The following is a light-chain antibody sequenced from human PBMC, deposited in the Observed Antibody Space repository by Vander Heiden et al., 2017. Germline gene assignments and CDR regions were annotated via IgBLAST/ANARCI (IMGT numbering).Light chain of an antibody. Sequence: DTQMTQSPSSLSASVGDSVTITCQASQDISDYLNWYQQEPGKAPKLLIYDASILETGVPSRFSGSGSGTNFALTIARLQPEDFATYFCQQEDNPPFTFGHGTKVDF. CDR2: DAS. J-gene: IGKJ3*01. CDR1: QDISDY. CDR3: QQEDNPPFT. V-gene: IGKV1-33*01.